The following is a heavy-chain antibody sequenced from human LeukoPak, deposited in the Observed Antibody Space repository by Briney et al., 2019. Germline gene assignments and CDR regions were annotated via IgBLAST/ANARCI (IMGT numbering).Heavy chain of an antibody. D-gene: IGHD2-2*01. J-gene: IGHJ4*02. V-gene: IGHV3-21*01. Sequence: GGFLRLSCAASGFTFSAYSMNWVRQAPGKGLEWVSSITSSSTYIYYADLVKGRFTVSRDNAKNSLYLQLGSLRAEDTAVYYCARGSCSTTNCPSFDYWGQGTLVTVSS. CDR1: GFTFSAYS. CDR2: ITSSSTYI. CDR3: ARGSCSTTNCPSFDY.